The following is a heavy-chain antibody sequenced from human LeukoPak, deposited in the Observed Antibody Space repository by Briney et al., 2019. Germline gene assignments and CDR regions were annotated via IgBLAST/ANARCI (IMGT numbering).Heavy chain of an antibody. CDR2: IITSGAIT. CDR1: GFIFSHYD. CDR3: AKIVRRAFDV. Sequence: GGSLRLSCAASGFIFSHYDMSWVRQAPGKGLERVSGIITSGAITYYADSVKGRFTISRDNSKNTLYLQMNSLRAEDTALYYCAKIVRRAFDVWGQGTMVTVSS. V-gene: IGHV3-23*01. D-gene: IGHD6-6*01. J-gene: IGHJ3*01.